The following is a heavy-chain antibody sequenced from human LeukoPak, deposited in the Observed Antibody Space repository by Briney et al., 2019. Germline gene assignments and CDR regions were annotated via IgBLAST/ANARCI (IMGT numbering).Heavy chain of an antibody. CDR2: IYYSGTT. Sequence: SETLSLTCTVSGGSISTYYWSWIRQPPGKGLEWIGYIYYSGTTNYNPSLKSRVSMSVDTSKNQFSLQLSSVTATDTAMYYCARTYYGDNWFDPWGQGTLVTVSS. V-gene: IGHV4-59*08. D-gene: IGHD3-10*01. J-gene: IGHJ5*02. CDR1: GGSISTYY. CDR3: ARTYYGDNWFDP.